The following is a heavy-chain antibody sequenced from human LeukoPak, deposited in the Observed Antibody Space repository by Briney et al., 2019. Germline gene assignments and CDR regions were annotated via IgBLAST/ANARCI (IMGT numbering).Heavy chain of an antibody. Sequence: TGGSLSLSCVASGFTFSSYTMQWVRQAPGKGLEWVVVILWNGGSINYADSVKGRFTISRDDSKNTLNLQMNSLRAEDTAVYSGAKDLVYCSATTCKDYWGQGTLVTVSS. J-gene: IGHJ4*02. D-gene: IGHD2-2*01. CDR2: ILWNGGSI. CDR1: GFTFSSYT. V-gene: IGHV3-30-3*01. CDR3: AKDLVYCSATTCKDY.